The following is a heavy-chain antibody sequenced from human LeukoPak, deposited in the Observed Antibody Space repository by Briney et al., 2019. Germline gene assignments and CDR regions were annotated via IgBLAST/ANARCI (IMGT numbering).Heavy chain of an antibody. CDR1: GFTFSSYG. CDR3: AKCRTMWVPPFGI. V-gene: IGHV3-30*18. D-gene: IGHD3-10*02. J-gene: IGHJ3*02. Sequence: GRSLRLSCAASGFTFSSYGMHWVRQAPGKGLEWVAVISYDGSNKYCADSVKGRFTISRDNSKNTLYLQMNSLRAEDTAVYYCAKCRTMWVPPFGIWGQGTMVTVSS. CDR2: ISYDGSNK.